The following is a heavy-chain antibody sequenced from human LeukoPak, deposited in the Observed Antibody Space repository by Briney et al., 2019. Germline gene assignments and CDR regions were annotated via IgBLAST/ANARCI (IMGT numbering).Heavy chain of an antibody. J-gene: IGHJ4*02. CDR2: ISTSSSYI. D-gene: IGHD2-2*01. Sequence: PGGSLRLSCVASGFTFSNYGMHWVRQAPGKGLEWVSSISTSSSYIYYADSVKGRFTISRDNAKNSLYLQMNSLRAEDAAVYYCAREMGYCSSTSCLGGDDYWGQGTLVTVSS. V-gene: IGHV3-21*01. CDR1: GFTFSNYG. CDR3: AREMGYCSSTSCLGGDDY.